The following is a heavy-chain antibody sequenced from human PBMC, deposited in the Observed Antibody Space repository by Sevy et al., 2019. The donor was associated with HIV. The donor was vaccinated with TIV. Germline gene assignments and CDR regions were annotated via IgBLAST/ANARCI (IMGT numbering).Heavy chain of an antibody. J-gene: IGHJ4*02. V-gene: IGHV3-30-3*01. Sequence: GGCLRLSCAASGFTFSSYAMHWVRQAPGKGLEWVAVISYDGSNKYYADSVKGRFTISRDNSKNTLYLQMNSLRAEDTAVYYCARGDYDILTGYYNYFDYWGQGTLVTVSS. CDR3: ARGDYDILTGYYNYFDY. CDR1: GFTFSSYA. D-gene: IGHD3-9*01. CDR2: ISYDGSNK.